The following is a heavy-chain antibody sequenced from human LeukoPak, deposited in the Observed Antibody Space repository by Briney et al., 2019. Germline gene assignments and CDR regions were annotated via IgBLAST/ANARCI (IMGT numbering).Heavy chain of an antibody. CDR3: ARVRSPGDSYYFDY. CDR2: INPNSGGT. Sequence: GASVKVSCKASGYTFTGYYMHWVRQAPGQGLEWMGWINPNSGGTNYAQKFQGRVTMTRDTSISTAYMELSRLRSDDTAVYYCARVRSPGDSYYFDYWGQGTQVTVSS. D-gene: IGHD4-17*01. CDR1: GYTFTGYY. V-gene: IGHV1-2*02. J-gene: IGHJ4*02.